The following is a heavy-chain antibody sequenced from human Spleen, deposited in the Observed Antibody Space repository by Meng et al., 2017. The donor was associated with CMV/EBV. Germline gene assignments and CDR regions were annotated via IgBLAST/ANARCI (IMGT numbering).Heavy chain of an antibody. CDR2: IKQDGSEK. Sequence: CAASGFTFSSYWVSWVRQAPGKGLEWVANIKQDGSEKYYVDSVKGRFTISRDNAKNSLYLQMNSLRVEDTAVYYCARGKGVGASFDYWGQGTLVTVSS. CDR1: GFTFSSYW. D-gene: IGHD1-26*01. CDR3: ARGKGVGASFDY. V-gene: IGHV3-7*01. J-gene: IGHJ4*02.